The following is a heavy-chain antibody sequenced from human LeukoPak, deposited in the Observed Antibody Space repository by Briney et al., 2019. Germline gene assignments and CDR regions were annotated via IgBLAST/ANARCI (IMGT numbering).Heavy chain of an antibody. Sequence: PGGSLRLSCTTSGLTFSTSGFNWVRQAPGKGLEWVASICPTGFDRCHADSIKGRFTISRDNANNFLYLQMDSLRAEDTAVYYCATETNGRHYDYWGQGTLLTVSS. V-gene: IGHV3-21*06. D-gene: IGHD1-14*01. J-gene: IGHJ4*02. CDR2: ICPTGFDR. CDR3: ATETNGRHYDY. CDR1: GLTFSTSG.